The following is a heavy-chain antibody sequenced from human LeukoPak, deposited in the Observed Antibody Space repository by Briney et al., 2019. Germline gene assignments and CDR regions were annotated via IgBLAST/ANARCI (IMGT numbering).Heavy chain of an antibody. V-gene: IGHV3-23*01. CDR1: GFTFSSYA. J-gene: IGHJ4*02. CDR2: ISGSGGST. D-gene: IGHD3-3*01. Sequence: GGSLRLSCAASGFTFSSYAMSWVHQAPGKGLEWVSAISGSGGSTYYADSVKGRFTISRDNSKNTLYLQMNSLRAEDTAVYYCAKSNYDFWSGYYGNRYYFDYWGQGTLVTVSS. CDR3: AKSNYDFWSGYYGNRYYFDY.